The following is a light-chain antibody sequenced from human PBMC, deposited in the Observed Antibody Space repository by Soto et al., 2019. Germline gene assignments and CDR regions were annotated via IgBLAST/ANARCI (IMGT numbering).Light chain of an antibody. CDR3: QQYGSSGT. CDR1: QSVSNNY. J-gene: IGKJ1*01. Sequence: EILLTQSPGTLSLSPGERATLSCRASQSVSNNYLAWYQQKPGQAPRLLIYGASNRATGIPDRLSGSGSGTDFTLTIRRLEPEDSAVYYCQQYGSSGTFGQGTKVDIK. CDR2: GAS. V-gene: IGKV3-20*01.